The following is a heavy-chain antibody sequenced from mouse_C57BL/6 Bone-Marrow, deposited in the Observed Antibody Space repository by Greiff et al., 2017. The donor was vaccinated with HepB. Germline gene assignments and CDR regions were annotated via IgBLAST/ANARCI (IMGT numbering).Heavy chain of an antibody. CDR1: GYTFTSYW. Sequence: QVQLKQPGAELVKPGASVKLSCKASGYTFTSYWMQWVKQRPGQGLEWIGEIDPSDSYTNYNQKFKGKATLTVDTSTSTAYMQISSLTSEDSAVYYCAICWYFDVWGTGTTVTVSS. CDR2: IDPSDSYT. V-gene: IGHV1-50*01. J-gene: IGHJ1*03. CDR3: AICWYFDV.